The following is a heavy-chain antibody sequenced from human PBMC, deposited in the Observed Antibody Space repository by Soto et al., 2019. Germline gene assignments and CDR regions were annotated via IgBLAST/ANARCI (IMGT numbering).Heavy chain of an antibody. J-gene: IGHJ6*02. Sequence: PXESLTISCKGSGYSFTSYWISSVRQMPGKGLEWMGRIDPSDSYTNYSPSSQGHVTISADKSISTAYLQWSSLKASDTAMYYCARGGSRDRRGYCSSTSCYGLPDVWGQGTTVTVSS. V-gene: IGHV5-10-1*01. CDR3: ARGGSRDRRGYCSSTSCYGLPDV. CDR2: IDPSDSYT. D-gene: IGHD2-2*01. CDR1: GYSFTSYW.